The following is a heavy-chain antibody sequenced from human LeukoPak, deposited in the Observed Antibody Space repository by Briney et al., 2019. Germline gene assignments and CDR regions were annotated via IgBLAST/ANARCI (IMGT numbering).Heavy chain of an antibody. V-gene: IGHV4-61*08. Sequence: PSETLSLTCTVSGGSISSGENYWSWIRQPPGKGLEWIGYIYYSGSTNYNPSLKSRVTISVDTSKNQFSLKLSSVTAADTAVYYCARAHSPYYYDSSGSYFDYWGQGTLVTVSS. J-gene: IGHJ4*02. CDR3: ARAHSPYYYDSSGSYFDY. D-gene: IGHD3-22*01. CDR1: GGSISSGENY. CDR2: IYYSGST.